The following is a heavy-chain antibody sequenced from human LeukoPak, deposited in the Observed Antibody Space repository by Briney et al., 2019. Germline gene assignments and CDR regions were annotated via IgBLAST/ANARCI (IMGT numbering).Heavy chain of an antibody. D-gene: IGHD5-18*01. CDR3: AKDFAMASYYFDY. CDR2: ISYDGSNK. Sequence: QPGRSLRLSCAASGFTFSSYGMHWVRQAPGKGLEWVAVISYDGSNKYYADSVKGRFTISRDNSKNTLYLQMNSLRAEDTAVYYCAKDFAMASYYFDYWGQGTLVTVSS. V-gene: IGHV3-30*18. CDR1: GFTFSSYG. J-gene: IGHJ4*02.